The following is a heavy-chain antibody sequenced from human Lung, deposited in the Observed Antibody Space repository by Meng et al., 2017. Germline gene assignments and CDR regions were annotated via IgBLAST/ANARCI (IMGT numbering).Heavy chain of an antibody. J-gene: IGHJ4*02. D-gene: IGHD6-13*01. Sequence: QVQLVESGGGVVQPGRSLRLSCAASGFTFSSYGMHWVRQAPGKGLEWVAVISYDGSNKYYADSVKGRFTISRDNSKNTLYLQMNSLRAGDTAVYYCAKDLSKQQQLGELDYWGQGTLVTVSS. CDR2: ISYDGSNK. CDR1: GFTFSSYG. V-gene: IGHV3-30*18. CDR3: AKDLSKQQQLGELDY.